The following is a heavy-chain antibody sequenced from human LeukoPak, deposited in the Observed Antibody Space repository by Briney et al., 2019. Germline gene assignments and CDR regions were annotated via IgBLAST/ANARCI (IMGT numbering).Heavy chain of an antibody. J-gene: IGHJ3*02. Sequence: SSETLSLTCTVSGGSISSSSYYWGWIRQPPGKGLEWIGSIYYSGSTYYNPSLKSRVTISVDTSKNQFSLKLSSVTAADTAVYYCARQPRRLVLRAHAFDIWGQGTMVTVSS. D-gene: IGHD4/OR15-4a*01. V-gene: IGHV4-39*07. CDR3: ARQPRRLVLRAHAFDI. CDR1: GGSISSSSYY. CDR2: IYYSGST.